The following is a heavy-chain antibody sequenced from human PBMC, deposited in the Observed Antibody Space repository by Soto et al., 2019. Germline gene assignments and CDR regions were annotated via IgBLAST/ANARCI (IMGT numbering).Heavy chain of an antibody. CDR2: IYSGGST. J-gene: IGHJ6*02. Sequence: GGSLRLSCAASGFTVSSNYMSWVRQAPGKGLEWVSVIYSGGSTYYADSVKGRFTISRDNSKNTLYLQMNSLRAEDTAVYYCARVAGTPTTVTFYYYGMDVWGQGTTVTVYS. CDR3: ARVAGTPTTVTFYYYGMDV. V-gene: IGHV3-53*01. D-gene: IGHD4-17*01. CDR1: GFTVSSNY.